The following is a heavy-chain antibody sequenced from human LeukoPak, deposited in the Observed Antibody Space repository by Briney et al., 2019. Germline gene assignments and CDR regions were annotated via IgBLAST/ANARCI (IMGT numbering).Heavy chain of an antibody. CDR1: GYTXTSYG. CDR3: ARGPPGSSPWNWFDP. D-gene: IGHD6-13*01. CDR2: ISVYSDNT. V-gene: IGHV1-18*01. Sequence: ASVKVSCKASGYTXTSYGISWVRQAPGQGLEWMGWISVYSDNTNYVQRLQGRVTLTTDTSTSTAYMELRSLRSDDTAMYYCARGPPGSSPWNWFDPWGQGTLVTVSS. J-gene: IGHJ5*02.